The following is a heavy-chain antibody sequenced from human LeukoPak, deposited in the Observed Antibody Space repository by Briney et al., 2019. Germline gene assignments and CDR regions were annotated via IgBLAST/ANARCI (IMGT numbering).Heavy chain of an antibody. J-gene: IGHJ6*02. CDR1: GFTFSSYA. D-gene: IGHD3-3*01. CDR2: ISGSGGST. V-gene: IGHV3-23*01. CDR3: ANIATYYDFWSGYRDV. Sequence: GGSLRLSCAASGFTFSSYAMSWVRQAPGKGLEWVSAISGSGGSTYYADSVKGRFIISRDNSKNTLYLQMSSLRAEDTAVYYCANIATYYDFWSGYRDVWGQGTTVTVSS.